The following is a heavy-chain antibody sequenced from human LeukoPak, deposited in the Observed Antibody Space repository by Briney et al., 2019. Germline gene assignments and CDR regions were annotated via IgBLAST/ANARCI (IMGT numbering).Heavy chain of an antibody. Sequence: GGPLRLSCAASGFTFSNYEMNWVRQAPGKGLEWVSYISSSGSPIYYADSVKGRFTISRDNAKNSLYLQMNSLRAEDTAVYYCACSSGWYGWFDPWGQGTLVTVSS. CDR3: ACSSGWYGWFDP. V-gene: IGHV3-48*03. J-gene: IGHJ5*02. CDR1: GFTFSNYE. D-gene: IGHD6-19*01. CDR2: ISSSGSPI.